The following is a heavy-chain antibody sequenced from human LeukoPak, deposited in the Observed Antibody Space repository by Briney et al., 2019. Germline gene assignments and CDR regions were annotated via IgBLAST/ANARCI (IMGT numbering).Heavy chain of an antibody. J-gene: IGHJ4*02. CDR1: GLTFSSYA. CDR2: ISGSGGST. D-gene: IGHD6-13*01. Sequence: GGSLRLSCASSGLTFSSYAMSWVRQAPGKGLEWVSAISGSGGSTSYADSVKGRFTISRDNSKNTLYLQMNSLRAEDTAVYFCAKNSSSWYSGWGQGTLVTVSS. V-gene: IGHV3-23*01. CDR3: AKNSSSWYSG.